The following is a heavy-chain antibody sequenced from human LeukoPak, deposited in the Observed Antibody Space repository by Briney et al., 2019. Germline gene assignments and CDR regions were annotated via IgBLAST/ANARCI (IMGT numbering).Heavy chain of an antibody. V-gene: IGHV4-61*01. D-gene: IGHD1-26*01. J-gene: IGHJ3*02. CDR3: AREEVVGATSAFDI. CDR1: GGSVSSGSYY. CDR2: IYYSGSA. Sequence: SETLSLTCTVSGGSVSSGSYYWSWIRQPPGKGLEWIGYIYYSGSANYNPSLKSRVTISVDTSKNQFSLKLSSVTAADTAVYYCAREEVVGATSAFDIWGQGTMVTVSS.